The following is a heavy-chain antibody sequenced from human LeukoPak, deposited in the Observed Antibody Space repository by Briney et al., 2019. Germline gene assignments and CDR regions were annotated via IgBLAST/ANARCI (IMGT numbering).Heavy chain of an antibody. Sequence: SETLSLTCTVSGGSISSSSYYWGWIRQPPGKGLEWIGYIYYSGSTNYNPSLKSRVTISVDTSKNQFSLKLSSVTAADTAVYYCARLSGTAAFDYWGQGTLVTVSS. D-gene: IGHD1-7*01. CDR1: GGSISSSSYY. CDR3: ARLSGTAAFDY. CDR2: IYYSGST. J-gene: IGHJ4*02. V-gene: IGHV4-61*05.